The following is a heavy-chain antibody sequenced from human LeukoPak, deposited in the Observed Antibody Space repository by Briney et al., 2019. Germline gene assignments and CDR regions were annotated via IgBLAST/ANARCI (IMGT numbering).Heavy chain of an antibody. CDR2: INAGNGNT. CDR1: GYTFTSYA. Sequence: ASVKVSCKASGYTFTSYAMHWVRQAPGQRLEWMGWINAGNGNTKYSQKFQGRVTITRDTSASTAYMELSSLRSEDTAVYYCARCGWYFPEPYYYYGMDVWGKGTTVTVSS. CDR3: ARCGWYFPEPYYYYGMDV. J-gene: IGHJ6*04. V-gene: IGHV1-3*01. D-gene: IGHD6-19*01.